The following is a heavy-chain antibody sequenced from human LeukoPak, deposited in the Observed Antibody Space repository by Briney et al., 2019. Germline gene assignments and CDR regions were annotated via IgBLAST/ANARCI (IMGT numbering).Heavy chain of an antibody. Sequence: SETLSLTXSVSGDSLISYYWNWLRQSPGKGLEWIGNIHHFGRTEYNSSLRSRVTMFLDSSKNQFSLKLTSVTPTDTAVYYCARGLWTQPGLVPFNYWGQGTLVTVSS. CDR2: IHHFGRT. D-gene: IGHD5-18*01. J-gene: IGHJ4*02. V-gene: IGHV4-59*01. CDR3: ARGLWTQPGLVPFNY. CDR1: GDSLISYY.